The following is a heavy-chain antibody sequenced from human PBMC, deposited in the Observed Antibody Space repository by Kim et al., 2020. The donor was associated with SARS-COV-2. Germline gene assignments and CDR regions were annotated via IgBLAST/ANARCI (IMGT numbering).Heavy chain of an antibody. J-gene: IGHJ4*02. D-gene: IGHD6-13*01. Sequence: YAYSVKGRFTIASDHSKNTLYLQMNSLGAEDTAVYYCAKVVGSWYAFDYWGQGTLVTVSS. CDR3: AKVVGSWYAFDY. V-gene: IGHV3-23*01.